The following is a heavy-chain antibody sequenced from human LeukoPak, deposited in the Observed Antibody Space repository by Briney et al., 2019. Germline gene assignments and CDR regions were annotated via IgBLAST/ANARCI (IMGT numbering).Heavy chain of an antibody. CDR2: ISWNSGSI. Sequence: GGSQRLSCAASGFTFDDYAMHWVRQAPGKGLEWVSGISWNSGSIGYADSVKGRFTISRDNAKNSLYLQMNSLRAEDTALYYCAKASSIAVAGSCDYWGQGTLVTVSS. CDR3: AKASSIAVAGSCDY. J-gene: IGHJ4*02. D-gene: IGHD6-19*01. V-gene: IGHV3-9*01. CDR1: GFTFDDYA.